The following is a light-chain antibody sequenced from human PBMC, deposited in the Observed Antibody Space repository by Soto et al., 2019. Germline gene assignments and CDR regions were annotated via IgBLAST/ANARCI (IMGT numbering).Light chain of an antibody. J-gene: IGKJ1*01. V-gene: IGKV3-20*01. CDR2: DAS. CDR1: QSVNSR. Sequence: EIVLTQSPGTLSLSPGERATLSCRASQSVNSRLAWYQHKRGQAPRLLIHDASGRATGIPDRFSGSGSGTDFTLTISRLEPEDFAVYYCQQYGGSPRTFGQGTKVDIK. CDR3: QQYGGSPRT.